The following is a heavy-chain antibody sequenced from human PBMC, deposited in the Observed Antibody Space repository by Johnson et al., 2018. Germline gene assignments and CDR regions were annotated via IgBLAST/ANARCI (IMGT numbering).Heavy chain of an antibody. Sequence: QVQLVQSGGGVVQPGRSLRLSCAASGFTFSSYAMHWVRQAPGKGLEWVAVISYDGSNKYYADSVKGRFTISRDNSKNTLYLQMNSLRAEDPAVYYCAKDQSFAFDIWGQGTMVTVSS. CDR3: AKDQSFAFDI. CDR1: GFTFSSYA. CDR2: ISYDGSNK. V-gene: IGHV3-30-3*02. J-gene: IGHJ3*02.